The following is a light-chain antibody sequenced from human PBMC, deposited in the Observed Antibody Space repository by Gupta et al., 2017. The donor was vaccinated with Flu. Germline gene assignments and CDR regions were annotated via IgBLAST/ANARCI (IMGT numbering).Light chain of an antibody. CDR2: ENN. J-gene: IGLJ3*02. CDR3: GTWDSSLSVWV. CDR1: SSNIGNNY. V-gene: IGLV1-51*02. Sequence: SSSNIGNNYVSWYQQRPGTAPKLLIYENNKRPSGIPDRFSGSKSGTSATLGITGLQTGDEADYYCGTWDSSLSVWVFGGGTKLTVL.